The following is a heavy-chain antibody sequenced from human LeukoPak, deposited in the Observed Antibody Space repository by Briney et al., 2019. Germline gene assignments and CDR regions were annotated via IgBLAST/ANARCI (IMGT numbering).Heavy chain of an antibody. J-gene: IGHJ4*02. V-gene: IGHV5-51*01. CDR3: ARHLRGWYEDY. D-gene: IGHD6-19*01. Sequence: ESLKISCKGSGYNFTSYWIGWVRQMPGKGLQWVGIIYPGDSDTRYSPSFQGQVTISADMSISTAYLQWSSLKASDTAMYYCARHLRGWYEDYWGQGTLVTVSS. CDR2: IYPGDSDT. CDR1: GYNFTSYW.